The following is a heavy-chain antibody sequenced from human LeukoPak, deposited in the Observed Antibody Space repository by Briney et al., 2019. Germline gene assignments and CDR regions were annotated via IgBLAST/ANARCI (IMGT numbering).Heavy chain of an antibody. CDR1: GGSISAYY. CDR2: IYHTGNT. CDR3: ASLADWYYYDDSGYPLGAFDI. Sequence: SETLSLTCTVSGGSISAYYWNWIRQSPGKGLEWIGYIYHTGNTKHNPSLKSRVTISVDTSKNQFSLKLTSVSAADTAVYYCASLADWYYYDDSGYPLGAFDIWGQGTMVTVSS. D-gene: IGHD3-22*01. J-gene: IGHJ3*02. V-gene: IGHV4-59*01.